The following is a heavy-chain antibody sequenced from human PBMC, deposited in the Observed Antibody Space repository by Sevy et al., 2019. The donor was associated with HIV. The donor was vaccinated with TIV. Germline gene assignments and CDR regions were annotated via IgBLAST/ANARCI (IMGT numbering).Heavy chain of an antibody. CDR1: GFTFSNFG. CDR2: IRYDGSDK. CDR3: AKDLAGPGRRYFDF. Sequence: GGSLRLSCTASGFTFSNFGMHWVRQVPGKGLEWVTFIRYDGSDKYYAASVKGRFTISRDDSKNTFYLQMDSLRPEDTAIYYCAKDLAGPGRRYFDFWGQGALVTDSS. D-gene: IGHD6-13*01. J-gene: IGHJ4*02. V-gene: IGHV3-30*02.